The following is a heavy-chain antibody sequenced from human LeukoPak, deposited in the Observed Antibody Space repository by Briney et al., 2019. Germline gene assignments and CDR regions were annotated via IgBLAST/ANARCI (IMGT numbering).Heavy chain of an antibody. CDR3: ARDRKASPNWELDY. Sequence: GASVKVSCKASGYTFTGYYMHWVRQAPGQGLEWMGWINPNSGGTNYAQKFQGRVTMTRDTSITTAYMEPHILTSDDTAVYYGARDRKASPNWELDYWGQGTLVTVSS. CDR1: GYTFTGYY. V-gene: IGHV1-2*02. D-gene: IGHD1-1*01. J-gene: IGHJ4*02. CDR2: INPNSGGT.